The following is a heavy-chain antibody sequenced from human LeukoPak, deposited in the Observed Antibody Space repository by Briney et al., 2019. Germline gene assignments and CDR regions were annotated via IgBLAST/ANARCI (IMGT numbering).Heavy chain of an antibody. Sequence: PSETLSLTCTVSGGSISSSSYYWGWIRQPPGKGLEWIVSIHYTGRTYSNLSLRSRLTMFVDTSNNQFSLKLSSVTAADTAIYFCARHEVFSSGWNGTAFDIWGQGTVVTVSS. D-gene: IGHD6-19*01. CDR2: IHYTGRT. V-gene: IGHV4-39*01. CDR3: ARHEVFSSGWNGTAFDI. CDR1: GGSISSSSYY. J-gene: IGHJ3*02.